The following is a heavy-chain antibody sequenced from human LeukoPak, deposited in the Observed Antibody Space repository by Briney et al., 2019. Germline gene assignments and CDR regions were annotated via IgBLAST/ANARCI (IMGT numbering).Heavy chain of an antibody. D-gene: IGHD5-18*01. CDR2: IYYSGST. CDR1: GGSISSYC. CDR3: ARDLRSYGFDY. Sequence: SETLSLTCTVSGGSISSYCWSWIRQPPGKGLEWIGYIYYSGSTNYNPSLKSRVTISVDTSKNQFSLKPSSVTAADTAVYYCARDLRSYGFDYWGQGTLVTVSS. V-gene: IGHV4-59*01. J-gene: IGHJ4*02.